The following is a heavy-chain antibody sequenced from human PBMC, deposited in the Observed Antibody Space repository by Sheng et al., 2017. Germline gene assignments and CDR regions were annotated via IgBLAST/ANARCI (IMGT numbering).Heavy chain of an antibody. D-gene: IGHD3-16*02. CDR3: AKAVRSGSYPNFDY. CDR1: GLTFSNFG. V-gene: IGHV3-23*01. J-gene: IGHJ4*02. Sequence: EVQLLESGGGLVQAGGSLRLSCSASGLTFSNFGMSWVRQAPGKGLEWLSAISGSGGNSYYADSVEGRFTISRDNSKNTLYLQMNTLRAEDTAIYYCAKAVRSGSYPNFDYWGQGTLVTV. CDR2: ISGSGGNS.